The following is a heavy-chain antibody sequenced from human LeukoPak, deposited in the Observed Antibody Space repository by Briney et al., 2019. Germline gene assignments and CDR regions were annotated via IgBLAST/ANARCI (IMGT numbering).Heavy chain of an antibody. V-gene: IGHV3-21*01. CDR1: GFTFSNHA. Sequence: GGSLRLSCAGSGFTFSNHAMSWVRQAPGKGLEWVSSISSSSSYIYYADSVKGRFTISRDNAKNSLYLQMNSLRAEDTAAYYCARDVIAGTLRAFDIWGQGTMVTVSS. J-gene: IGHJ3*02. CDR2: ISSSSSYI. CDR3: ARDVIAGTLRAFDI. D-gene: IGHD1-7*01.